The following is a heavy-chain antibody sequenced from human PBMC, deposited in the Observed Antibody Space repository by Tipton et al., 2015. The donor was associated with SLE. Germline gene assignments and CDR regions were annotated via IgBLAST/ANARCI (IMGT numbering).Heavy chain of an antibody. V-gene: IGHV3-30*12. CDR3: ARVYRSSWYEGDYFDY. Sequence: SLRLSCAASGFTFNNYGMHWVRQAPGKGLEWVAVLSYDGSNKYYADSVKGRFTISRDNSKNTLYLQMNSLRAEDTAVYYCARVYRSSWYEGDYFDYWGQGTLVTVSS. CDR1: GFTFNNYG. D-gene: IGHD6-13*01. CDR2: LSYDGSNK. J-gene: IGHJ4*02.